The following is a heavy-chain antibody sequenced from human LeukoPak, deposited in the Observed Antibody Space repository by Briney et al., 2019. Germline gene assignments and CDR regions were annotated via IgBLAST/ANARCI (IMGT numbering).Heavy chain of an antibody. CDR1: GYSFTTYW. CDR2: IYPGDSDT. D-gene: IGHD5-12*01. CDR3: AKSGYSDYERFDY. Sequence: GESLKISCKGSGYSFTTYWIAWVRQMSGKGLEWMGIIYPGDSDTRYSPSFQGQVTISADKSISTAYLQWSSLKASDTAMYYCAKSGYSDYERFDYWGQGTLVTVSS. V-gene: IGHV5-51*01. J-gene: IGHJ4*02.